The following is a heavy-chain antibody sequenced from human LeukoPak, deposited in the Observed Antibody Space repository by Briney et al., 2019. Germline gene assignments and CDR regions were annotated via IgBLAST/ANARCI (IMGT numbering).Heavy chain of an antibody. J-gene: IGHJ4*02. CDR1: GGSTSNYY. V-gene: IGHV4-59*08. CDR2: ISYSGST. CDR3: ARHTSGYVSYFDF. Sequence: DTLSLTCTVSGGSTSNYYWSWIRQPPGQGLEWIGYISYSGSTIYSPSLKSRVTISVDTSKNQFSLRLTSVTAADTAVYFCARHTSGYVSYFDFWGQGTLVSVSS. D-gene: IGHD3-22*01.